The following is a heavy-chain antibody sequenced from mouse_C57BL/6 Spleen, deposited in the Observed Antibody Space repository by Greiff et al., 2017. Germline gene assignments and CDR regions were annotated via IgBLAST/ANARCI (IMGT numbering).Heavy chain of an antibody. D-gene: IGHD1-1*01. CDR1: GYTFTSYW. Sequence: QVQLQQPGTELVKPGASVKLSCKASGYTFTSYWMHWVKQRPGQGLEWIGNINPSNGGTNYNEKFKSKATLTVDKSSSTAYMQLSSLPSEDSAVYYCARGCGSTPAWFAYWGQGTLVTVSA. V-gene: IGHV1-53*01. CDR3: ARGCGSTPAWFAY. J-gene: IGHJ3*01. CDR2: INPSNGGT.